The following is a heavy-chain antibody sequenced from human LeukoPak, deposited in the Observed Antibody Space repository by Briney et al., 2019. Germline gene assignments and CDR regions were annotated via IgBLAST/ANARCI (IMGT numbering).Heavy chain of an antibody. D-gene: IGHD4-23*01. CDR3: ARDDYGGNSGGYYGMDV. CDR2: IYTSGST. CDR1: GSSISSYY. V-gene: IGHV4-4*07. J-gene: IGHJ6*02. Sequence: SETLSLTCTVSGSSISSYYWSWIRQPAGKGLEWIGRIYTSGSTNYNPSLKSRVTMSVDTSKNQFSLKLSSVTAADTAVYYCARDDYGGNSGGYYGMDVWGQGTTVTVSS.